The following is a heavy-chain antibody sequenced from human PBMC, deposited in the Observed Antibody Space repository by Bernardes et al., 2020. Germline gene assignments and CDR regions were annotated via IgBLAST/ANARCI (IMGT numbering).Heavy chain of an antibody. V-gene: IGHV4-39*01. Sequence: LSLTCTASGGSISTSSYYCGWIRPPPGKGLEWIGRIYYGGSTYYNPSLKSRVTISVDTSKNQFSLKLGSVTAADTAVYYCARYTIFGVVIYGMDVWGQGTTVTVSS. CDR3: ARYTIFGVVIYGMDV. CDR1: GGSISTSSYY. J-gene: IGHJ6*02. D-gene: IGHD3-3*01. CDR2: IYYGGST.